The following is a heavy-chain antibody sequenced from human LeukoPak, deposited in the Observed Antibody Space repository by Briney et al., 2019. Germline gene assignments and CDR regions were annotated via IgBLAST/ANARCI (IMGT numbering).Heavy chain of an antibody. D-gene: IGHD3-22*01. V-gene: IGHV3-53*01. Sequence: GGSLRLSCAASGFTFSSYSMNWVRQAPGKGLEWVSVIYRDDTTYYADSVKGRFTISRDNSKNTLYLQMNSLRAEDTAVYFCARAAYDSGSYIVNHDYWGQGTLVTVSS. CDR3: ARAAYDSGSYIVNHDY. CDR1: GFTFSSYS. J-gene: IGHJ4*02. CDR2: IYRDDTT.